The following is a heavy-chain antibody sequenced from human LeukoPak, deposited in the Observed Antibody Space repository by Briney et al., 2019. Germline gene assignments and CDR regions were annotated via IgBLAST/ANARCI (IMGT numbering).Heavy chain of an antibody. J-gene: IGHJ6*02. Sequence: GGSLRLSCAASGFTFSSYAMHWVRQAPGKGLEWVSGISWNSGSIGYADSVKGRFTISRDNAKNSLYLQMNSLRAEDTALYYCAKDSEQWLVGGMDVWGQGTTVTVSS. CDR2: ISWNSGSI. CDR1: GFTFSSYA. V-gene: IGHV3-9*01. D-gene: IGHD6-19*01. CDR3: AKDSEQWLVGGMDV.